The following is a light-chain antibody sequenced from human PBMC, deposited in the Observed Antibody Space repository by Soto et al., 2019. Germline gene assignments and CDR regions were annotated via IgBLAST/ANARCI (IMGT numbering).Light chain of an antibody. Sequence: ETVMTQSPATVSVSPGERATLSCRASRSVSTDLAWYQQKPGQAPRLLIYDTSARATGIPARFSGSGSGTEFTLTFSSLQSEDFAVYFCQQYNTWPSPTFGGGTKVDLK. V-gene: IGKV3-15*01. J-gene: IGKJ4*01. CDR1: RSVSTD. CDR3: QQYNTWPSPT. CDR2: DTS.